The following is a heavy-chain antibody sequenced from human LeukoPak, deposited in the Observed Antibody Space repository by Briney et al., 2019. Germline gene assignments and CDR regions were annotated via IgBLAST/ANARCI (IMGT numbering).Heavy chain of an antibody. CDR2: ISGSGGST. Sequence: GGSLRLSCAASGFTFNSHGMHWVRQAPGKGLEWVSTISGSGGSTYYADSVKGRFTISRNNSKNTLYLQMDSLRAEDTAVYYCAKGYCSSTNCYINWFDSWGQGTLVTVSS. V-gene: IGHV3-23*01. CDR3: AKGYCSSTNCYINWFDS. J-gene: IGHJ5*01. D-gene: IGHD2-2*01. CDR1: GFTFNSHG.